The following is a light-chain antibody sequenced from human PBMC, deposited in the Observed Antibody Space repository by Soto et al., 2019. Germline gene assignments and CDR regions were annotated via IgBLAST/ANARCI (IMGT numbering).Light chain of an antibody. J-gene: IGLJ2*01. CDR1: SSDVGGYNY. V-gene: IGLV2-14*01. CDR2: DVS. Sequence: QSALTQPASVSGSPGQSITISCTGTSSDVGGYNYVSWYQQHPDKAPKLMIYDVSNRPSGVSNRFSGSKSGNTASLTISGRKDEDEADYYCSSYTSSSTVVFGGGTTLTVL. CDR3: SSYTSSSTVV.